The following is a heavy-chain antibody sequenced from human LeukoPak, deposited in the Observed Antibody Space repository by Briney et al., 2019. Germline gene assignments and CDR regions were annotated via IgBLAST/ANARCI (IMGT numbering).Heavy chain of an antibody. CDR3: AGDKTFEVVNYFDY. Sequence: SETLSLTCTVAGGSISSGSYYWGWIRQPPGKGLEWIGSIYYSGSTYYNPSLKSRITVSLDTSKNQFSLKLSFVTAADTAVYYCAGDKTFEVVNYFDYWGQGTLVNVSS. V-gene: IGHV4-39*07. CDR2: IYYSGST. CDR1: GGSISSGSYY. J-gene: IGHJ4*02. D-gene: IGHD3-3*01.